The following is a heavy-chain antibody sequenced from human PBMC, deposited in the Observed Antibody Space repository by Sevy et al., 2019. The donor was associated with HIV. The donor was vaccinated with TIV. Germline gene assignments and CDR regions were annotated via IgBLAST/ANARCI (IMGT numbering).Heavy chain of an antibody. J-gene: IGHJ4*02. Sequence: GGSLRLSCAASGFTFSSQAMSWVRQSPGKGQKWVSIISASGDHTYYADSVKGRFTISRDNSKNTLYLQMNGLRAEDTAVYYCAIEGTHRRRDHGGRGTLVTVSS. V-gene: IGHV3-23*01. CDR1: GFTFSSQA. CDR2: ISASGDHT. CDR3: AIEGTHRRRDH.